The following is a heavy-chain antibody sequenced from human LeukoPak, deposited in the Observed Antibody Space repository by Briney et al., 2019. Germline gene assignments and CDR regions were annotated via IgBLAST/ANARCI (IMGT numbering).Heavy chain of an antibody. V-gene: IGHV1-46*01. CDR1: GYTFTSYS. J-gene: IGHJ6*03. CDR3: ARLARYSWSPISPLYYYYYMDV. D-gene: IGHD1-26*01. Sequence: ASVKVSCKASGYTFTSYSMNWVRQAPGQGPEWMGIINPSDGSTTYAQKFRGRVTMTRDMSTSTVYMELSSLRSEDTAVYYCARLARYSWSPISPLYYYYYMDVWGKGTTVTVSS. CDR2: INPSDGST.